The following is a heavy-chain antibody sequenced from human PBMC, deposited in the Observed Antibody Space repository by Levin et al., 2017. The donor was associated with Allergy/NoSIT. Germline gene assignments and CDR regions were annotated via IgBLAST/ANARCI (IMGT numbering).Heavy chain of an antibody. D-gene: IGHD3-10*01. Sequence: SGPTLVKPTQTLTLTCTFSGFSLSTSGVGVGWIRQPPGKALEWLALIYWDDDKRYSPSLKSRLTITKDTSKNQVVLTMTNMDPVDTATYYCAHLSPRYGSGSYSTTDNWFDPWGQGTLVTVSS. CDR2: IYWDDDK. CDR3: AHLSPRYGSGSYSTTDNWFDP. J-gene: IGHJ5*02. V-gene: IGHV2-5*02. CDR1: GFSLSTSGVG.